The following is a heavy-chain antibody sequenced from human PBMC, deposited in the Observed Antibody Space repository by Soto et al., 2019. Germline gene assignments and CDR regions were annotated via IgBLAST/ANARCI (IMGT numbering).Heavy chain of an antibody. D-gene: IGHD1-1*01. CDR1: GYSFKDHY. CDR3: AMISCKTGSCYICLDR. CDR2: INPSGEHT. Sequence: GAPVKVSCKASGYSFKDHYMHWVRQAPGRGLEWVGIINPSGEHTNYAKQFRGRAAMTRDTSTSAAYMELRRLRSEDTAGYFCAMISCKTGSCYICLDRWHQGPLGTVSS. V-gene: IGHV1-46*02. J-gene: IGHJ5*02.